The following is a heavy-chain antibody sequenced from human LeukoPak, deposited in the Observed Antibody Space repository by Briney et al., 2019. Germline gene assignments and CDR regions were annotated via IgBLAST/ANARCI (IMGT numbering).Heavy chain of an antibody. CDR3: ARQTGTTMYYYYYYMDV. J-gene: IGHJ6*03. Sequence: SQTLSLTCTVSGGSIRSGSYYWSWIRQPAGKGLEWIGRIYTSGSTDYNPSLKSRVTISVDTSKNQFSLQLSYVTAADTAVYYCARQTGTTMYYYYYYMDVWGKGTTVTVSS. CDR1: GGSIRSGSYY. D-gene: IGHD1/OR15-1a*01. V-gene: IGHV4-61*02. CDR2: IYTSGST.